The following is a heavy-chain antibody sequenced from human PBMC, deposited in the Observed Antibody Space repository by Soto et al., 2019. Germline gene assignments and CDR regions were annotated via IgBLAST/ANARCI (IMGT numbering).Heavy chain of an antibody. V-gene: IGHV4-59*08. D-gene: IGHD6-19*01. CDR1: GGSISSYY. CDR3: ASLPYSSGWSSTDDDY. Sequence: QVQLQESGPGLVKPSETLSLTCTVSGGSISSYYWSWIRQPPGKGLEWIGYIYYSGSTNYNPSLKSRVTISVDTSKNQFSLKLSSVTAADTAVYYCASLPYSSGWSSTDDDYRGQGTLVTVSS. CDR2: IYYSGST. J-gene: IGHJ4*02.